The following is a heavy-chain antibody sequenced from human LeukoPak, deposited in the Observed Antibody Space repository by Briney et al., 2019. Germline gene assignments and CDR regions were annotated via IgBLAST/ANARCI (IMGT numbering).Heavy chain of an antibody. Sequence: GGSLRLSCAASGFTFSSYSMNWVRQAPGKGLEWVSSISSSSSYIYYADSVKGRFTISRDNAKNSLYLQMNSLRAEDTAVYYCARDKERIAARSPFGYWGQGTLVTVSS. V-gene: IGHV3-21*01. CDR2: ISSSSSYI. D-gene: IGHD6-6*01. CDR1: GFTFSSYS. J-gene: IGHJ4*02. CDR3: ARDKERIAARSPFGY.